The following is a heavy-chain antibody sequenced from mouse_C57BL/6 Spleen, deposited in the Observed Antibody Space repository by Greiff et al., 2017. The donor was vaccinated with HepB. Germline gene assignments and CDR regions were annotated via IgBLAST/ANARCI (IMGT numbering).Heavy chain of an antibody. J-gene: IGHJ1*03. CDR1: GYSITSGYY. CDR2: ISYDGSN. D-gene: IGHD1-1*01. CDR3: ARRYGSSYWYFDV. Sequence: EVQVVESGPGLVKPSQSLSLTCSVTGYSITSGYYWNWIRQFPGNKLEWMGYISYDGSNNYNPSLKNRISITRDASKNQFFLKLNSVTTEDTATYYCARRYGSSYWYFDVWGTGTTVTVSS. V-gene: IGHV3-6*01.